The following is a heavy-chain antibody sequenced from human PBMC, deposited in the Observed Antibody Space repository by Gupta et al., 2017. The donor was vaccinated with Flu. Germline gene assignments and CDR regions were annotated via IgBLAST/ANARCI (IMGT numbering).Heavy chain of an antibody. J-gene: IGHJ3*02. V-gene: IGHV3-53*01. CDR2: TYSGGTT. D-gene: IGHD2-2*01. CDR1: GFAVSDNS. CDR3: ARGYCSTTSCHDAFDI. Sequence: EEQLEESGGGLIQPGESLRLYGTGTGFAVSDNSMTWGRQAPGKGLEWVSLTYSGGTTYYADSVKGRFTISRDRSKNTLYLQVNSLRAEDTAVYYCARGYCSTTSCHDAFDIWGQGTVVTVSS.